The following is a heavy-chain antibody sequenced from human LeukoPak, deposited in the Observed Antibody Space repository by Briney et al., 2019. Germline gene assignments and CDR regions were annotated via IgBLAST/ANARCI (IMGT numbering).Heavy chain of an antibody. CDR1: GFTFSSNY. Sequence: PGGSLRLSCAASGFTFSSNYMRWVRQAPGKGLEGVSVIYSGGSTYYSDSVKGRFTISRDNSKNTLYLQMNSLRAEDPAVYYCASGSGSYRTPYYYMDVWGTGTTVTVSS. J-gene: IGHJ6*03. CDR2: IYSGGST. V-gene: IGHV3-53*01. CDR3: ASGSGSYRTPYYYMDV. D-gene: IGHD3-10*01.